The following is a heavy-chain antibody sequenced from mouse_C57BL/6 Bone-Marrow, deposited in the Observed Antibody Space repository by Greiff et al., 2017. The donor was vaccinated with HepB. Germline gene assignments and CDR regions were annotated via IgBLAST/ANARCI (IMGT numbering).Heavy chain of an antibody. V-gene: IGHV1-64*01. CDR3: GRYYYGSSLYWYFDV. CDR1: GYTFTSYW. D-gene: IGHD1-1*01. J-gene: IGHJ1*03. CDR2: IHPNSGST. Sequence: VQLQQPGAELVKPGASVKLSCKASGYTFTSYWMHWVKQRPGQGLEWIGMIHPNSGSTNYNEKLKRKTTLTVDKSSSTTCMRLSSLTSEDSAVYYCGRYYYGSSLYWYFDVWGTGTTVTVSS.